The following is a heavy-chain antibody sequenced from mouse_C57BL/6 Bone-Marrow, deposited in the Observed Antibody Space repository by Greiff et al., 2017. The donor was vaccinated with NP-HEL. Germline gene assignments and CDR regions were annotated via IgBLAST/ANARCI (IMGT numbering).Heavy chain of an antibody. Sequence: EVKLQESGPELVKPGASVKIPCKASGYTFTDYNMDWVKQSHGKSLEWIGDINPNNGGTIYNQKFKGKATLTVDKSSSTAYMELRSLTSEDTAVYYCARLGTEAYWGQGTLVTVSA. D-gene: IGHD3-3*01. CDR2: INPNNGGT. J-gene: IGHJ3*01. CDR3: ARLGTEAY. CDR1: GYTFTDYN. V-gene: IGHV1-18*01.